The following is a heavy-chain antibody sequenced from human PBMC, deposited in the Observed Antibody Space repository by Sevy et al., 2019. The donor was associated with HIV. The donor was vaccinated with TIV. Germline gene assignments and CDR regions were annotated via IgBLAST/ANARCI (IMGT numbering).Heavy chain of an antibody. D-gene: IGHD6-6*01. CDR2: IGTAGDT. CDR1: GFTFSSYD. V-gene: IGHV3-13*01. CDR3: ARGGSIAAHAFDI. Sequence: GGSLRLSCAASGFTFSSYDMHWVRQATGKGLERVSAIGTAGDTYYPGSVKGRFTISRENAKNSLYLQMNSLRAGDTAVYYCARGGSIAAHAFDIWSQGTMVTVSS. J-gene: IGHJ3*02.